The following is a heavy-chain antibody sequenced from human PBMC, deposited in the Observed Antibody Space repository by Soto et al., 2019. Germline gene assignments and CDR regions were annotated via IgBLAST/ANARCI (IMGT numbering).Heavy chain of an antibody. Sequence: GGSLRLSCAASGFTFSSYSMNWVRQAPGKGLEWVSSISSSSSYIYYADSVKGRFTISRDNAKNSLYLQMNSLRAEDTAVYYCARDSPNSLTTENNYYYYYMDVWGKGTTVTVSS. CDR2: ISSSSSYI. V-gene: IGHV3-21*01. J-gene: IGHJ6*03. CDR1: GFTFSSYS. CDR3: ARDSPNSLTTENNYYYYYMDV. D-gene: IGHD4-4*01.